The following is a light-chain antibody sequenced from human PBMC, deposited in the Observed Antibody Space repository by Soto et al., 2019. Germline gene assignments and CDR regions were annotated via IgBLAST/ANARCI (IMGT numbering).Light chain of an antibody. J-gene: IGKJ1*01. CDR2: KAS. CDR1: QSISNW. V-gene: IGKV1-5*03. Sequence: DIQMTQSPSTLPASVGGRVTITCRASQSISNWLAWYQQKPGKAPKLLIYKASTLKSGFPSRFSGSGSGTAFTLTISSLQPDDFATYYCQNYNSYSEAFGQGTKVDIK. CDR3: QNYNSYSEA.